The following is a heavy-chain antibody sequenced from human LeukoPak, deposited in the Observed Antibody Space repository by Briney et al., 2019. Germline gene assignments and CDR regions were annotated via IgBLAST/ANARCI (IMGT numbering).Heavy chain of an antibody. CDR2: IIPIFGTA. CDR1: GGTFSSYA. D-gene: IGHD3-3*01. CDR3: ARVEVGFLEWPIHLGWFDP. J-gene: IGHJ5*02. Sequence: SVKVSCKASGGTFSSYAISWVRQAPGQGLEWMGGIIPIFGTANYAQKFQGRVTITTDESTSAAYMELSSLRSEDTAVYYCARVEVGFLEWPIHLGWFDPWGQGTLVTVSS. V-gene: IGHV1-69*05.